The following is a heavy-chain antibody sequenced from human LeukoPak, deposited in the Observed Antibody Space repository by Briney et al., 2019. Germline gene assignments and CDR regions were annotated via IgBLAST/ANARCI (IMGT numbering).Heavy chain of an antibody. CDR3: ARDRQWLEFFLDY. CDR1: GFTFSSYG. V-gene: IGHV3-33*01. D-gene: IGHD6-19*01. CDR2: IWYDGSNK. Sequence: PGGSLRLSCAASGFTFSSYGMHWVRQAPGKGLEWVAVIWYDGSNKYYADSVKGRFTISRDNSKNTLYLQMNSLRAEDTAVYYCARDRQWLEFFLDYWGQGTLVTVSS. J-gene: IGHJ4*02.